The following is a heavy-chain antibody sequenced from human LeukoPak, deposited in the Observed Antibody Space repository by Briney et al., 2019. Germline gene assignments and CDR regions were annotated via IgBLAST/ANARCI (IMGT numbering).Heavy chain of an antibody. Sequence: SVKVSCKASGGTFSSYAISWVRQAPGQGLEWMGGIIPIFGTANYAQKFQGRVTITADEPTSTAYMELSSLRSEDTAVYYCASTIVVVPAAMDYYYYYMDVWGKGTTVTVSS. J-gene: IGHJ6*03. CDR1: GGTFSSYA. CDR2: IIPIFGTA. CDR3: ASTIVVVPAAMDYYYYYMDV. V-gene: IGHV1-69*01. D-gene: IGHD2-2*01.